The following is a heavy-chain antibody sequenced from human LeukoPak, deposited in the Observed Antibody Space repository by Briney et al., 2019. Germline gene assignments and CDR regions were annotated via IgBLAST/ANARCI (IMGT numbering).Heavy chain of an antibody. Sequence: GESLKISCKGSGYSFTSYWIGWVRQMPGKGLEWMGIIYPGDSDTRYSPSFQGQVTISADKSISTAYLQWSSLKASDTAMYYCARQVSSSWYRIWFDPWGQGTLVTVSP. D-gene: IGHD6-13*01. V-gene: IGHV5-51*01. CDR1: GYSFTSYW. CDR2: IYPGDSDT. CDR3: ARQVSSSWYRIWFDP. J-gene: IGHJ5*02.